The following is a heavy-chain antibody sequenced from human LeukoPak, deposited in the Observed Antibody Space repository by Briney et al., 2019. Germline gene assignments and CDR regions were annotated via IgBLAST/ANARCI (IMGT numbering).Heavy chain of an antibody. CDR2: IYYSGST. CDR1: GGSISSYY. Sequence: SETLSLTCTVSGGSISSYYWSRIRQPPGKGLEWIGYIYYSGSTNYNPSPKSRVTISVDTSKNQFSLKLSSVTAADTAVYYCTRITIHGNSDYWGQGTLVTVSS. V-gene: IGHV4-59*01. J-gene: IGHJ4*02. CDR3: TRITIHGNSDY. D-gene: IGHD5-24*01.